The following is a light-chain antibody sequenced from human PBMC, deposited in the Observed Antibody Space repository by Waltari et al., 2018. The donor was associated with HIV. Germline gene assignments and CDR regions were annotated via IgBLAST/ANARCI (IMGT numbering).Light chain of an antibody. Sequence: SYVLTQPPSVSVAPGKTARITCGGNNIGSKSGHWYQQKPGQAPVLVIYDDGDRPSGIPDRFSGSNSGNTATLTISRVEAGDEADYYCQVWDSSSDHYVFGTGTKVTVL. CDR3: QVWDSSSDHYV. V-gene: IGLV3-21*04. CDR2: DDG. CDR1: NIGSKS. J-gene: IGLJ1*01.